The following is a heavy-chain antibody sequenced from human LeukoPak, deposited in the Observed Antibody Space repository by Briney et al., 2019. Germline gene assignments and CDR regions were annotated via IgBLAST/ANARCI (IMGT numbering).Heavy chain of an antibody. V-gene: IGHV5-51*01. CDR2: IYPGDSDT. D-gene: IGHD6-6*01. CDR1: GYSFTSYW. CDR3: ARLGGYESSIAARTYYYYGMDV. J-gene: IGHJ6*02. Sequence: PGESLKISCKGSGYSFTSYWIGWVRQMPGKGLEWMGIIYPGDSDTRYSPSFQGQVTISADKSISTAYLQWSSLKASDTAMYYCARLGGYESSIAARTYYYYGMDVWGQGTTVTVSS.